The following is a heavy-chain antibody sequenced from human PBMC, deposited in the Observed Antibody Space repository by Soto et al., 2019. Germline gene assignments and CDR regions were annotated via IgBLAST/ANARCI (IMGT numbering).Heavy chain of an antibody. CDR3: AKDGAVLLWFGESSNYYFYCMDV. CDR2: ISYDGSNK. J-gene: IGHJ6*02. CDR1: GFTFSSYG. V-gene: IGHV3-30*18. D-gene: IGHD3-10*01. Sequence: GGSLRLSCAASGFTFSSYGMHWVRQAPGKGLEWVAVISYDGSNKYYADSVKGRFTISRDNSKNTLYLQMNSLRAEDTAVYYCAKDGAVLLWFGESSNYYFYCMDVWGQGTTVTVSS.